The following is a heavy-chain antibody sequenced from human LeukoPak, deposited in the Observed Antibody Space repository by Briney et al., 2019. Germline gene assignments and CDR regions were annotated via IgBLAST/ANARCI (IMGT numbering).Heavy chain of an antibody. V-gene: IGHV3-48*03. CDR3: ARSAGGYCSGGSCFGYYFDY. CDR2: ISSSGSTT. Sequence: GGSLRLSCAASGFTFSSYEMNWARQAPGKGLEWVSYISSSGSTTHYADSAKGRFTISRDNAKNTLYLQMNSLRAEDTAVYYCARSAGGYCSGGSCFGYYFDYWGQGTLVTVSS. J-gene: IGHJ4*02. CDR1: GFTFSSYE. D-gene: IGHD2-15*01.